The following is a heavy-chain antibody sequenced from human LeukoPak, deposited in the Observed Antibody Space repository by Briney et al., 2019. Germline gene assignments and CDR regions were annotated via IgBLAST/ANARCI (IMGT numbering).Heavy chain of an antibody. J-gene: IGHJ5*02. V-gene: IGHV4-34*01. CDR1: GGSFSGYY. D-gene: IGHD4-17*01. CDR3: ARNRGGYGDYLGWFDP. CDR2: INHSGST. Sequence: SETLSLTCAVYGGSFSGYYWSWIRQPPGKGLEWIGEINHSGSTSYNPSLKSRVTISVDTSKNQFSLKLSSVTAADTAVYYCARNRGGYGDYLGWFDPWGQGTLVTVSS.